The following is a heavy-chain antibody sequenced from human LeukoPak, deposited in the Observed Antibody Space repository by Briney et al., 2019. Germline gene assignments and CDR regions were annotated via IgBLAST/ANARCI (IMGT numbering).Heavy chain of an antibody. CDR1: GGSISSGGYY. V-gene: IGHV4-31*03. J-gene: IGHJ4*02. Sequence: PSQTLSLTCTVSGGSISSGGYYWSWIRQHPGKGLEWIGYIYYGGSTYYNPSLKSRVTISVDTSKNQFSLKLSSVTAADTAVYYCARVLYSSTYFDYWGQGTLVTVSS. CDR3: ARVLYSSTYFDY. CDR2: IYYGGST. D-gene: IGHD6-19*01.